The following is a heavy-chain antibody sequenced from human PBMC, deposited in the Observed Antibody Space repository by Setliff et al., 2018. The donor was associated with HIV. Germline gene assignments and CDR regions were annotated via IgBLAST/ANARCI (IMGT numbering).Heavy chain of an antibody. D-gene: IGHD3-9*01. CDR1: GGSSSSSSFY. V-gene: IGHV4-39*01. CDR2: IYYSGNT. J-gene: IGHJ4*02. CDR3: ARPFDWGSSHPLGY. Sequence: SETLSLTCTASGGSSSSSSFYWGWIRQPPGKGLEWIGSIYYSGNTYYNPSLKSRVTISVDTSENQFSLKLSSVTAADTAVYYCARPFDWGSSHPLGYWSQGTLVTVSS.